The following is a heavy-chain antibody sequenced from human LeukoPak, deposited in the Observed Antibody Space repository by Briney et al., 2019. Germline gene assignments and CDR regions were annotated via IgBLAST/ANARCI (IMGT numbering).Heavy chain of an antibody. CDR1: GGSISSYY. J-gene: IGHJ4*02. D-gene: IGHD1-26*01. CDR2: IYYSGST. CDR3: ARENSGSYREFDY. V-gene: IGHV4-59*12. Sequence: PSDTLSLTCTVSGGSISSYYWSWIRQPPGKGLECIGYIYYSGSTNYNPSLKSRVTISVDTSKNQFSLKLSPLTAADTAVFYCARENSGSYREFDYWGQGTLVTVSS.